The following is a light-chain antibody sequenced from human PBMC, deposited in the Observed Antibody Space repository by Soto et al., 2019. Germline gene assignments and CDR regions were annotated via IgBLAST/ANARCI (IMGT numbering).Light chain of an antibody. CDR2: GAS. CDR1: QSVSSSY. J-gene: IGKJ4*01. Sequence: EIVLTQSPGTLSLSPGDRATLSCSASQSVSSSYLAWYQQKPGQAARLLIYGASSRDTGLTDRFSGSESGTDFTLTISRLEPEDFAVYYCQQYGSSPLTFGGGTKVHIK. V-gene: IGKV3-20*01. CDR3: QQYGSSPLT.